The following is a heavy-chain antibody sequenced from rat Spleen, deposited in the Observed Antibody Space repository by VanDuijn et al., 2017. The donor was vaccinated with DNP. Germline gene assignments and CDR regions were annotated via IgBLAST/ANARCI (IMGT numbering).Heavy chain of an antibody. Sequence: EVQLQESGPGLVKPSQSLSLTCSVTAYSITTNYWGWIRKFPGNKMEWVGHISYSGSTSYNPSLKSRISITRDTSKNQFFLHLHSVTTEDTATFYCARWRIGPHYFDYWGQGVVVTVSS. V-gene: IGHV3-1*01. D-gene: IGHD1-11*01. CDR2: ISYSGST. J-gene: IGHJ2*01. CDR3: ARWRIGPHYFDY. CDR1: AYSITTNY.